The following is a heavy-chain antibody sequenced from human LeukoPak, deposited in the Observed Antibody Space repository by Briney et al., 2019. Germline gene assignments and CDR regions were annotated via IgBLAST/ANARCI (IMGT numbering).Heavy chain of an antibody. Sequence: PGGSLRLSCAASGFTFSSYAMSWVRQAPGKGLEWVSAISGSGGSTYYADSVKGRFTISRDNSKNTLYPQMNSLRAEDTAVYYCAKRGILHRGEQWLVPLDYWGQGTLVTVSS. CDR1: GFTFSSYA. V-gene: IGHV3-23*01. CDR3: AKRGILHRGEQWLVPLDY. D-gene: IGHD6-19*01. CDR2: ISGSGGST. J-gene: IGHJ4*02.